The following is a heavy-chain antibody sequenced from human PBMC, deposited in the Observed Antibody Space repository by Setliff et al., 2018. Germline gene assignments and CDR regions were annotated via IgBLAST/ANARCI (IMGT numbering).Heavy chain of an antibody. V-gene: IGHV1-46*01. CDR2: IDPSGDYT. CDR3: AREKVVVVSATSYHYYMDV. CDR1: GYTFTSYY. D-gene: IGHD2-15*01. J-gene: IGHJ6*03. Sequence: ASVKVSCKASGYTFTSYYIHWVRQAPGQGLEWMGIIDPSGDYTNYAQKFQGRVTMTRDTSTTTAYMELSSLRSEDTAMYYCAREKVVVVSATSYHYYMDVWGKGTTVTVSS.